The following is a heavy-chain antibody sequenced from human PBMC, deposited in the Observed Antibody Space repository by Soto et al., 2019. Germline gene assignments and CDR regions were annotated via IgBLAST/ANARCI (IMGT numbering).Heavy chain of an antibody. Sequence: EVQLLESGGGLVQPGGSLRLSCAASGFTFSSYAMSWVRQAPGKGLEWVSAISGTGDSTYYADSVKGRFTISRDNSKNTLYRQINSLRAEDTAVYYCARDRDSSGYYSRNYWGQGTLVTVSS. D-gene: IGHD3-22*01. CDR1: GFTFSSYA. CDR3: ARDRDSSGYYSRNY. CDR2: ISGTGDST. J-gene: IGHJ4*02. V-gene: IGHV3-23*01.